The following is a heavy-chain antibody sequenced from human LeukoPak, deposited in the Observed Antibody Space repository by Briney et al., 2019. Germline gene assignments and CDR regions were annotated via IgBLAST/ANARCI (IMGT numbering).Heavy chain of an antibody. J-gene: IGHJ4*02. D-gene: IGHD4-17*01. V-gene: IGHV4-4*07. Sequence: PSETLSLTCTVSGGSISNNYWTWIRQPAGKGLEWIGRIYAGGSTDYNPSLKSRVTMSVDTSKNQFSLNLGSLTAADTAVYYCARFDGDYTDYWGQGTLVTVSS. CDR3: ARFDGDYTDY. CDR1: GGSISNNY. CDR2: IYAGGST.